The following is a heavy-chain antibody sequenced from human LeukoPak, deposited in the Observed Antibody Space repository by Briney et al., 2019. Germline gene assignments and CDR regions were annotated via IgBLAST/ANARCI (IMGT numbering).Heavy chain of an antibody. J-gene: IGHJ4*02. Sequence: SVKVSCKASGGTFSSYAISWVRQAPGQGLEWMGGIIPIFGTANYAQKFQGRVTITADESTSTAYMELSSLRSEDTAVYYCARDVIAVAGPDYKPFDYWGQGTLVTVSS. CDR3: ARDVIAVAGPDYKPFDY. D-gene: IGHD6-19*01. CDR2: IIPIFGTA. CDR1: GGTFSSYA. V-gene: IGHV1-69*01.